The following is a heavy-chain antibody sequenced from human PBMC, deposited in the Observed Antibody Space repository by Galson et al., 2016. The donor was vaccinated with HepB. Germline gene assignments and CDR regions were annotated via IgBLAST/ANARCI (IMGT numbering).Heavy chain of an antibody. J-gene: IGHJ3*02. CDR2: INHSGRS. D-gene: IGHD6-19*01. V-gene: IGHV4-34*01. Sequence: SETLSLTCAVYGGSFSGYYWSWIRQSPGKGLQWIGEINHSGRSNYNPSLKRRVTISLDTSKNQFFLRRSSVTAADTAVYYCARARRYGGGWYDAFDIWGQGTMVTVSS. CDR1: GGSFSGYY. CDR3: ARARRYGGGWYDAFDI.